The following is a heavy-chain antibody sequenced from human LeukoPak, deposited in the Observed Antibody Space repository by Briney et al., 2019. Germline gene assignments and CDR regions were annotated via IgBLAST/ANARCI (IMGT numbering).Heavy chain of an antibody. CDR1: GYTFTSYG. D-gene: IGHD3-22*01. V-gene: IGHV1-18*01. J-gene: IGHJ5*02. Sequence: ASVKVSCKASGYTFTSYGISWVRQAPGQGLEWMGWISAYNGNTNYAQKLQGRVNMTTDTSTRTAYMELRSLRSDDTAVYYCARNYYDSSGYYYDKSLSDWFDPWGQGTLVTVSS. CDR2: ISAYNGNT. CDR3: ARNYYDSSGYYYDKSLSDWFDP.